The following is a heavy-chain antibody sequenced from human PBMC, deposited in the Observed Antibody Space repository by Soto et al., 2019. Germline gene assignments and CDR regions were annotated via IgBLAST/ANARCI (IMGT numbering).Heavy chain of an antibody. CDR1: GYKFADYN. CDR2: MNSFSGTG. Sequence: QVQLVQSGAEVKKPGASVKVSCRTSGYKFADYNMNWVRKATGRGLEWLGYMNSFSGTGGSAQKFQGRLTLTKNTSISTAYMELTNLRDDDTAVYYCARGSAYQRTGNSDFWGQGTPVTVSS. CDR3: ARGSAYQRTGNSDF. D-gene: IGHD2-2*01. V-gene: IGHV1-8*01. J-gene: IGHJ4*02.